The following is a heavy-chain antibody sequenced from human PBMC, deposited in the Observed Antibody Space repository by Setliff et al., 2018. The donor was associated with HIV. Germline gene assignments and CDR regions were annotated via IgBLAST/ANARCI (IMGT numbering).Heavy chain of an antibody. Sequence: SETLSLTCAVYGGSFSGYYWSGIRQPPGKGLEWIGEINHSGSTNYNPSLKSRVTISVDTSKNQFSLKLNSVTAADTAVYYCARRSGWYDYWGQGTLVTVSS. D-gene: IGHD6-19*01. CDR3: ARRSGWYDY. J-gene: IGHJ4*02. V-gene: IGHV4-34*01. CDR1: GGSFSGYY. CDR2: INHSGST.